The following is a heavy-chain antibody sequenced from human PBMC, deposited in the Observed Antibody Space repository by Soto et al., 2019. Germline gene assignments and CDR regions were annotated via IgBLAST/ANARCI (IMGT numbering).Heavy chain of an antibody. CDR1: GFSVSSNY. CDR2: FYSDNGT. V-gene: IGHV3-66*01. J-gene: IGHJ4*01. Sequence: GGSLRLSCAVSGFSVSSNYMSWVRQVPGKGLQWVSIFYSDNGTYYADSVNGRFTISIDNSTNTMFLQMNNLRHEDTAVYYCDKVSWEIDFCCQGALVTVSS. D-gene: IGHD1-26*01. CDR3: DKVSWEIDF.